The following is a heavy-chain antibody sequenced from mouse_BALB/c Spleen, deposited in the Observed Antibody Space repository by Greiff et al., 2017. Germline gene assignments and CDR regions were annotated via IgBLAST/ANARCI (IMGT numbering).Heavy chain of an antibody. Sequence: EVNLVESGGGLVKPGGSLKLSCAASGFTFSSYAMSWVRQTPEKRLEWVASISSGGSTYYPDSVKGRFTISRDNARNILYLQMSSLRSEDTAMYYCARSNSLGDDYWGQGTTLTVSS. CDR3: ARSNSLGDDY. J-gene: IGHJ2*01. D-gene: IGHD1-2*01. V-gene: IGHV5-6-5*01. CDR1: GFTFSSYA. CDR2: ISSGGST.